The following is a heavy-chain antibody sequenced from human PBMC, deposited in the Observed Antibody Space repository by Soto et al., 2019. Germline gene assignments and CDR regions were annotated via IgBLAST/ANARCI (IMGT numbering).Heavy chain of an antibody. V-gene: IGHV1-18*01. CDR1: GYTFTSYG. J-gene: IGHJ4*02. D-gene: IGHD6-13*01. CDR2: ISAYNGNT. CDR3: ARDSAAAAPYYFDY. Sequence: ASVKVSCKASGYTFTSYGISWVRQAPGQGLEWMGWISAYNGNTNYAQKLQGRVTMTTDTSTSTAYVELRSLRSDDTAVYYCARDSAAAAPYYFDYWGQGTLVTVSS.